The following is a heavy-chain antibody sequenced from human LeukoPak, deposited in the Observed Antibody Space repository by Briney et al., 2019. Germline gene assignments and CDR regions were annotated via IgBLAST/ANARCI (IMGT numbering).Heavy chain of an antibody. CDR2: IYLSGSD. V-gene: IGHV4-61*09. Sequence: PSQTLSLTCTVSGGSISSGNYYWSWIRQPAGQGLEWIRHIYLSGSDNYNLSLKSGVTISTDTSKSQFSLSLASVTAADTAVYYCARFTTTPGGYTYGRGVCDYWGQGTLVIVS. J-gene: IGHJ4*02. CDR3: ARFTTTPGGYTYGRGVCDY. D-gene: IGHD5-18*01. CDR1: GGSISSGNYY.